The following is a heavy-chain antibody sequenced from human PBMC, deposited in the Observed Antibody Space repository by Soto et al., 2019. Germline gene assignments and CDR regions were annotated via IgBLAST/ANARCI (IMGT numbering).Heavy chain of an antibody. V-gene: IGHV4-4*07. J-gene: IGHJ3*02. CDR3: ARGIYYGANSDSAFDI. Sequence: AXETLSLTCTVSGGSISSYYWSWIRQPSGKGLEWIGRIYTSGSTNYNPSLKSRVTMSVDTSKNQFSLKPSSVTAADTAVYYCARGIYYGANSDSAFDIWGRGTMVTVSS. CDR2: IYTSGST. CDR1: GGSISSYY. D-gene: IGHD4-17*01.